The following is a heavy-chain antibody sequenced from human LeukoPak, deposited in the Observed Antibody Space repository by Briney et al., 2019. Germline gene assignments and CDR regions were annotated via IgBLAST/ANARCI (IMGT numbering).Heavy chain of an antibody. D-gene: IGHD1-26*01. Sequence: SETLSLTCTVTGGSFSTYYWSWIRQPPRKGLEWIGHFYYSGSTSYNPSLNSRVTISVDTSTNQFSLKLTSVTAADTAVYYCARGQGGNYYLNYFDYWGQGALVTVSS. V-gene: IGHV4-59*01. CDR3: ARGQGGNYYLNYFDY. J-gene: IGHJ4*02. CDR2: FYYSGST. CDR1: GGSFSTYY.